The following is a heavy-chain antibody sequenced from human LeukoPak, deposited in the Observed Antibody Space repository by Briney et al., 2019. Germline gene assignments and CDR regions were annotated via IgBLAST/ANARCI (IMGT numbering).Heavy chain of an antibody. CDR2: IFYVGST. Sequence: SETLSLTCTVSGGSISGNYWSWIRQPLGKGLEWIGYIFYVGSTIYNPTLKSRVTISVDTSTSQFSLQLSSVTAADTAVYYCARIITGTVALVYWGQGTLVTVSS. V-gene: IGHV4-59*08. J-gene: IGHJ4*02. D-gene: IGHD1-14*01. CDR1: GGSISGNY. CDR3: ARIITGTVALVY.